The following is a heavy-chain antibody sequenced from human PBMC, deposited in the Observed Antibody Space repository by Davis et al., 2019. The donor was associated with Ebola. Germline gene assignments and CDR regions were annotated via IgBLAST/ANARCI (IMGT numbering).Heavy chain of an antibody. D-gene: IGHD4-17*01. CDR3: ARGNYGDYIVLYYYNMDV. J-gene: IGHJ6*02. Sequence: MPSETLSLTCAGHGGSFSDYFWSWIRQPPGKGLEWIGNIHYLGNTNYNPSLKSRVTMSVDTSKNQFSLKLSSVTAADTAVYYCARGNYGDYIVLYYYNMDVWGQGTTVTVSS. CDR1: GGSFSDYF. V-gene: IGHV4-59*01. CDR2: IHYLGNT.